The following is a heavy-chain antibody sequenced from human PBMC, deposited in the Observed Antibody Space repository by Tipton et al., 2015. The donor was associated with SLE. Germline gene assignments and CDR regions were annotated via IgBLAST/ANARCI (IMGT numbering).Heavy chain of an antibody. V-gene: IGHV4-59*11. CDR1: GGSISSHY. J-gene: IGHJ3*02. CDR3: ARHDLWGSGRTFDI. D-gene: IGHD3-10*01. Sequence: TLSLTCTVSGGSISSHYWSWIRQPPGKGLEWIGYIYYSGSTNYNPSLKSRVTISVDTSKNQFSLKLSSVTAADTAVYYCARHDLWGSGRTFDIWGQGTMVTVSS. CDR2: IYYSGST.